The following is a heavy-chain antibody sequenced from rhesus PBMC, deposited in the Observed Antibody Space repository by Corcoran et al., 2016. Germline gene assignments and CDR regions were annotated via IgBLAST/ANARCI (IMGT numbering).Heavy chain of an antibody. Sequence: EVQLVQSGAEVKKPGASVKISCKASGYTFTDYYLHWVRQAPGKGLEWMGRVDPEDGEARHAQKFQDRVTITADTSTDTAYMELSSLRSGDTAVYYCATGKAAAGPGYGLDSWGQGVVVTVSS. V-gene: IGHV1-111*02. CDR1: GYTFTDYY. J-gene: IGHJ6*01. CDR3: ATGKAAAGPGYGLDS. D-gene: IGHD6S26*01. CDR2: VDPEDGEA.